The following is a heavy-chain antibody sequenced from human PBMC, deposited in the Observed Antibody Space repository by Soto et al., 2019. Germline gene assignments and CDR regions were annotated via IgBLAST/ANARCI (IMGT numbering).Heavy chain of an antibody. D-gene: IGHD3-22*01. Sequence: ASVKVSCKASGYTFTSYGISWVRQAPGQGLEWMGWISAYNGNTNYAQKLQGRVTMTTDTSTSTAYMELRSLRSDDAAVYYCARDWGYDSSRYYFDYWGQGTLVTVSS. CDR1: GYTFTSYG. V-gene: IGHV1-18*04. CDR3: ARDWGYDSSRYYFDY. CDR2: ISAYNGNT. J-gene: IGHJ4*02.